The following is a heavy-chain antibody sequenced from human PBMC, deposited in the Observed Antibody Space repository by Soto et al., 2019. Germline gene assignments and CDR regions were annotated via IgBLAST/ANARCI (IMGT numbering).Heavy chain of an antibody. Sequence: PSWTLSLSCTLSGCSIKSQYGSWIRKNPGKGLEWIGYIYYSGSTNYNPSLKSRVTISVDTSKNQFSLKLSSVTAADTAVYYCARFGDYGFRSILASWVQETLVTVSS. CDR2: IYYSGST. J-gene: IGHJ5*02. CDR3: ARFGDYGFRSILAS. D-gene: IGHD4-17*01. V-gene: IGHV4-59*11. CDR1: GCSIKSQY.